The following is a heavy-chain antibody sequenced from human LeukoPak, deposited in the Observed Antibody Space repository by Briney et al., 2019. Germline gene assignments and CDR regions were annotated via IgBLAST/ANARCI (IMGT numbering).Heavy chain of an antibody. Sequence: ASVKVSCKASGYTFTSYYMHWVRQAPGQGLEWMGWISAYNGNTNYAQKLQGRVTMTTDTSTSTAYMELRSLRSDDTAVYYCATAYYDFWSGKTHTYFDYWGQGTLVTVSS. CDR3: ATAYYDFWSGKTHTYFDY. V-gene: IGHV1-18*04. CDR2: ISAYNGNT. D-gene: IGHD3-3*01. CDR1: GYTFTSYY. J-gene: IGHJ4*02.